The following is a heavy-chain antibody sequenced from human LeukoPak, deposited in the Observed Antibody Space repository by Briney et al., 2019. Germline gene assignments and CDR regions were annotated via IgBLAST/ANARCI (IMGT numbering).Heavy chain of an antibody. V-gene: IGHV1-2*02. D-gene: IGHD2-8*01. CDR1: GDTFSGYV. CDR2: INPNDVAT. Sequence: ASVKVSCKASGDTFSGYVIPWVRQAPGQGLEWMGWINPNDVATNCAQKFQDSVTMTRDPSITTAYMELPSLPSDDTALYYCARDRVTYGPEYDDWGQGTLVTVSS. J-gene: IGHJ4*02. CDR3: ARDRVTYGPEYDD.